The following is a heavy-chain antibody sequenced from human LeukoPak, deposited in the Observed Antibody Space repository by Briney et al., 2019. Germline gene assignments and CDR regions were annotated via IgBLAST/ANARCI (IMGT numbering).Heavy chain of an antibody. J-gene: IGHJ4*02. CDR1: GGSISSYY. V-gene: IGHV4-59*12. Sequence: SETLSLTCTVSGGSISSYYWSWIRQPPGKGLEWIGYIYYSGSTNYNPSLKSRVTISVDTSKNQFSLKLSSVTAADTAVYYCARGGGYSYGYYWGQGTLVTVSS. D-gene: IGHD5-18*01. CDR3: ARGGGYSYGYY. CDR2: IYYSGST.